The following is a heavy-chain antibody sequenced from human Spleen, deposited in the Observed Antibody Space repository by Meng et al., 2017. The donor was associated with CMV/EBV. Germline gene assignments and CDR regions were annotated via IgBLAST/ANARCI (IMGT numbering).Heavy chain of an antibody. CDR2: IYRGGST. CDR1: GFIVSSNY. V-gene: IGHV3-66*01. D-gene: IGHD5-18*01. Sequence: GESLKISCAASGFIVSSNYMKWVRQAPGKGLEWVSVIYRGGSTYYADSVKGRFTISRDTSKNTLYLQMNSLRAEDTAVYYCAKDRDSYGYTNWFDPWGQGTLVTVSS. J-gene: IGHJ5*02. CDR3: AKDRDSYGYTNWFDP.